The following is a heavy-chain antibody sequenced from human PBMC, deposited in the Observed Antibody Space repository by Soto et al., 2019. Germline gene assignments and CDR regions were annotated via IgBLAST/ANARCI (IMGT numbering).Heavy chain of an antibody. CDR1: GGSISSGDHY. V-gene: IGHV4-30-4*01. D-gene: IGHD3-22*01. J-gene: IGHJ4*02. Sequence: SETLSLTCTVSGGSISSGDHYWSWIRQPPGKGLEWIGFIYYSGSTYYNPSLKSRVTISVDTSKNQFSLKLSSVTAADTAVYYCARLSCYYDSSGSRQPYSFDYWGQGTLVTVSS. CDR2: IYYSGST. CDR3: ARLSCYYDSSGSRQPYSFDY.